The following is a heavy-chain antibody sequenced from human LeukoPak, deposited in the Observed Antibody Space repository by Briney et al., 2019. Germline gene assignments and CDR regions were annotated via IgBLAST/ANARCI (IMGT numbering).Heavy chain of an antibody. V-gene: IGHV4-39*01. D-gene: IGHD6-6*01. J-gene: IGHJ6*02. CDR3: ARFTRSSSSHYYYYAMDV. CDR1: GGSISMSTYY. Sequence: SETLSLTCTVSGGSISMSTYYWGWIRQPPGKGLECIGFIHVSGNSYYNPSPSLKSRVTISVDTSKNQFSLNVISVTAADTAVYYCARFTRSSSSHYYYYAMDVWGQGTTVTASS. CDR2: IHVSGNS.